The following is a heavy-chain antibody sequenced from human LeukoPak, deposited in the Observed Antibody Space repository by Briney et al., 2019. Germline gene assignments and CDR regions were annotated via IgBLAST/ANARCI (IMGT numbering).Heavy chain of an antibody. Sequence: GASVKVSCKASGYTFTSYGVSWVRQAPGQGLEWMGWISAYNGNTNYAQKLQGRVTMTTDTSTSTAYMELRSLRSDDTAVYYCARGDRTYYDFWSGVDYWGQGTLVTVSS. D-gene: IGHD3-3*01. V-gene: IGHV1-18*01. CDR1: GYTFTSYG. CDR2: ISAYNGNT. J-gene: IGHJ4*02. CDR3: ARGDRTYYDFWSGVDY.